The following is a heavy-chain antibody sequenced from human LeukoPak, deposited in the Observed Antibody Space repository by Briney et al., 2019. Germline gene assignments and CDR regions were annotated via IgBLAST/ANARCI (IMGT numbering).Heavy chain of an antibody. CDR2: ISGSGGST. Sequence: GGSLRLSCAASGFTFSSYAMSWVRQAPGKGLEWVSAISGSGGSTYYADSVKGRFTISRDNSKNTLYVQMNSLRAEDTAIYYCAKDTFEHGAYEHWGQGTLVTVSS. J-gene: IGHJ4*02. D-gene: IGHD5-12*01. V-gene: IGHV3-23*01. CDR3: AKDTFEHGAYEH. CDR1: GFTFSSYA.